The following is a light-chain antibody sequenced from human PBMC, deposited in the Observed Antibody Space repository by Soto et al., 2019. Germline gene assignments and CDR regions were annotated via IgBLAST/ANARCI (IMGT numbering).Light chain of an antibody. CDR1: QDISSY. Sequence: DIQMTQSPSSLSASVGDRVTITCRASQDISSYLNWYQQKPGKAPKLLIYAASSLQSGVPSRFSGSGSGTDYTLTISSLQPEDFATYYCQQSYITPGTFAQGTKLEIK. CDR3: QQSYITPGT. CDR2: AAS. J-gene: IGKJ2*01. V-gene: IGKV1-39*01.